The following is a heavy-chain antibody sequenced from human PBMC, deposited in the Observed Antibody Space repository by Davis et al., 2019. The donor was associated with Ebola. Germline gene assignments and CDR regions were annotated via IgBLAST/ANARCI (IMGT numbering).Heavy chain of an antibody. CDR1: GFTFSSYW. CDR3: ARDLATPKGVQWEVSLNY. V-gene: IGHV3-7*01. J-gene: IGHJ4*02. CDR2: IKQDGSEK. D-gene: IGHD1-26*01. Sequence: GGSLRLSCAASGFTFSSYWMSWVRQAPGKGLEWVANIKQDGSEKYYVDSVKGRFTISRDNAKNSLYLQMNSLRAEDTAVYYGARDLATPKGVQWEVSLNYWGQGTLVTVSS.